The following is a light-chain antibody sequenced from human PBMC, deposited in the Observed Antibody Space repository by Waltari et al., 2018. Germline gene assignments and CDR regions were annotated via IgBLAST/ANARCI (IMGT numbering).Light chain of an antibody. V-gene: IGLV2-11*01. J-gene: IGLJ3*02. CDR3: CAYAGSYILL. CDR2: DVS. CDR1: RSDIGGHND. Sequence: QSALTQPRSVSGSPGQSVTISCTGTRSDIGGHNDVSWYQQHPGKAPKVMIYDVSKRPSGVPDRFSGSKSDSTASLTISGLQADDEADYYCCAYAGSYILLFGGRTKLTVL.